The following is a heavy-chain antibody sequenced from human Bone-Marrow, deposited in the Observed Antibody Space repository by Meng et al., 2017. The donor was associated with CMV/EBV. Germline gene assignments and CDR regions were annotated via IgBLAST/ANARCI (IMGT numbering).Heavy chain of an antibody. CDR1: GYTFIGYY. CDR2: INPNSGDT. J-gene: IGHJ3*02. CDR3: ASILRHRNFDI. Sequence: ASVKVSCKASGYTFIGYYMHWVRQAPGQGLEWMGWINPNSGDTNYAQKFQGRVIMTRDTSISTAYMELSSLRSDDTAVYFCASILRHRNFDIWGQGTMVTVSS. V-gene: IGHV1-2*02. D-gene: IGHD3-3*01.